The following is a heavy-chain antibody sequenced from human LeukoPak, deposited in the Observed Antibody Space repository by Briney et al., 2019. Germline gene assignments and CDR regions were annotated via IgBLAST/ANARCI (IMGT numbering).Heavy chain of an antibody. J-gene: IGHJ6*02. CDR1: GGTFSSYA. V-gene: IGHV1-69*13. Sequence: GASVTVSRKASGGTFSSYAISWVRQAPGQGLEWMGGIIPIFGTANYAQKFQGRVTITADESTSTAYMELSSLRSEDTAVYYCARESIAAAGYYYYGMDVWGQGTTVTVSS. D-gene: IGHD6-13*01. CDR3: ARESIAAAGYYYYGMDV. CDR2: IIPIFGTA.